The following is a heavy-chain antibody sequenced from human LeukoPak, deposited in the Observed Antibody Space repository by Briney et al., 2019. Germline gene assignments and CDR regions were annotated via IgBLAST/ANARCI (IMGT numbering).Heavy chain of an antibody. CDR3: ARVGYYDSSGYYPVPFDN. CDR1: GFTFSSYN. D-gene: IGHD3-22*01. CDR2: ISRGNSYI. J-gene: IGHJ4*02. V-gene: IGHV3-21*01. Sequence: GGSLRLSCAASGFTFSSYNMNWVRQAPGKGLEWVSSISRGNSYIYYADSLKGRFTISRDDAKSSLYLQTNSLRAEDTAVYYCARVGYYDSSGYYPVPFDNWGQGTLVTVSS.